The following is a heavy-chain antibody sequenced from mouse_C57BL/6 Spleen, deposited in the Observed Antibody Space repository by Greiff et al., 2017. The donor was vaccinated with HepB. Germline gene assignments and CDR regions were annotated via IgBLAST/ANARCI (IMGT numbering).Heavy chain of an antibody. CDR2: IDPETGGT. CDR1: GYTFTDYE. Sequence: QVQLKESGAELVRPGASVTLSCKASGYTFTDYEMHWVKQTPVHGLEWIGAIDPETGGTAYNQKFKGKAILTADKSSSTAYMELRSLTSEDSAVYYCTSGTGGYYFDYWGQGTTLTVSS. J-gene: IGHJ2*01. D-gene: IGHD4-1*01. CDR3: TSGTGGYYFDY. V-gene: IGHV1-15*01.